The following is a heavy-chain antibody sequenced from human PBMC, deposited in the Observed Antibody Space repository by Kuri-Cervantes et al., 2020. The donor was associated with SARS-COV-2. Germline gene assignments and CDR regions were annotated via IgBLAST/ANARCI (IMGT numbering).Heavy chain of an antibody. V-gene: IGHV3-33*01. CDR1: GFTFSSYG. J-gene: IGHJ4*02. CDR2: IWYDGSNK. D-gene: IGHD3-9*01. CDR3: ARDAHHYDILTGYSSDY. Sequence: GESLKIPCAASGFTFSSYGMHWVRQAPGKGLEWVAVIWYDGSNKYYADSVKGRFTISRDNSKNTLYLQMNSLRAEDTAVYYCARDAHHYDILTGYSSDYWGQGNLVHGAS.